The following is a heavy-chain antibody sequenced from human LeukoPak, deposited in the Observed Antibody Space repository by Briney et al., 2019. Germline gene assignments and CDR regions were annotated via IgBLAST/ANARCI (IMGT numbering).Heavy chain of an antibody. CDR3: ARLNSGSYLNLDY. CDR1: GGSISSYY. CDR2: IYYSGST. D-gene: IGHD1-26*01. V-gene: IGHV4-59*01. J-gene: IGHJ4*02. Sequence: PSETLSLTCTVSGGSISSYYWIWIRQPPGKGLEWIGYIYYSGSTNYNPSLKSRVTISVDTSKNQFSLKLSSVTAADTAVHYCARLNSGSYLNLDYWGQGTLVTVSS.